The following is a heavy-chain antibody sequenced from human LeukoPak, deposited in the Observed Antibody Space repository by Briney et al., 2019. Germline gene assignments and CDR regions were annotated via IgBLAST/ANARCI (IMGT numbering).Heavy chain of an antibody. J-gene: IGHJ6*03. Sequence: SETLSLTCAVYGGSFSGYYWSWVRQPPGKGLEWIGEINHSGSTNYNPSLKSRVTISVDTSKNQFSLKLSSVTAADTAVYYCARGGGYYYYYMDVWGKGTTVTVSS. CDR1: GGSFSGYY. CDR2: INHSGST. V-gene: IGHV4-34*01. CDR3: ARGGGYYYYYMDV.